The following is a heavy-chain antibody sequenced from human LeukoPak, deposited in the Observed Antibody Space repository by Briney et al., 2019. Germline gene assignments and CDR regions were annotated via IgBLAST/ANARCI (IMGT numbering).Heavy chain of an antibody. Sequence: AGGSLRLSCAASGFTFSSYAMSWVRQAPGKGLEWVSAISGSGGSTYYADSVKGRFTISRDNSKNSLYLQMNSLSAEDTAVYYCAELGITMIGGVWGKGTTVTISS. CDR2: ISGSGGST. V-gene: IGHV3-23*01. J-gene: IGHJ6*04. CDR1: GFTFSSYA. D-gene: IGHD3-10*02. CDR3: AELGITMIGGV.